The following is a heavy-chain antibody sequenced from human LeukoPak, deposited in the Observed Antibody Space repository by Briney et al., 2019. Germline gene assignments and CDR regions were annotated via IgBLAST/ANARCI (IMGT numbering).Heavy chain of an antibody. D-gene: IGHD1-26*01. J-gene: IGHJ4*02. CDR3: AKGRERELPIPLKDFDY. CDR1: GFTFSSYG. Sequence: GRSLRLSCAASGFTFSSYGMHWVRQAPGKGLEWVAVIWYDGSNKYYADSVKGRFTISRDNSKNTLYLQMNSLRVEDTAVYYCAKGRERELPIPLKDFDYWGQGTLVTVSS. V-gene: IGHV3-33*06. CDR2: IWYDGSNK.